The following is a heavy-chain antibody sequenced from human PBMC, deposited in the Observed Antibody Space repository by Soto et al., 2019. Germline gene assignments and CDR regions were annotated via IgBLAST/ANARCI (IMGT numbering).Heavy chain of an antibody. CDR2: VNHSGEA. V-gene: IGHV4-34*01. CDR1: GGSFRNYY. Sequence: PSETLSLTCGVYGGSFRNYYWIWVRQPPGKGLEWIGEVNHSGEATYNPSLQSRVTISLDTTNNHFSLKMTSVTAADTAVYYCVRGPYNYNSRYFDYWGQGTLVTVSS. J-gene: IGHJ4*02. CDR3: VRGPYNYNSRYFDY. D-gene: IGHD1-1*01.